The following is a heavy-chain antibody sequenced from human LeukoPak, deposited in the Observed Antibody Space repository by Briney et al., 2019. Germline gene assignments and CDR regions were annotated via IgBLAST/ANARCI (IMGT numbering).Heavy chain of an antibody. V-gene: IGHV4-59*01. D-gene: IGHD3-3*01. CDR3: ARDRYYDFWSGYLNWFDP. J-gene: IGHJ5*02. CDR1: GGSISSYY. CDR2: IYYSGST. Sequence: SETLSLTCTVSGGSISSYYWSWIRQPPGKGLEWIGYIYYSGSTNYNPSLKSRVTISVDTSKNQFSLKLSSVTAADTAVYYCARDRYYDFWSGYLNWFDPWGQGTLVTVSS.